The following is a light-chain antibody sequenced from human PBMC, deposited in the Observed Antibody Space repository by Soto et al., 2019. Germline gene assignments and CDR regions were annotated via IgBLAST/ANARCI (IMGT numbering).Light chain of an antibody. CDR2: GAS. Sequence: EIVMTQSPATLPVSPGERATLSCRASQSVSSNLAWYQQKPGQAPRFLIYGASTRATGIPARFSGSGSGTEFTLTISSLQSEDFAVYYCQQYDYWPETFGQGTKVDIK. CDR3: QQYDYWPET. J-gene: IGKJ1*01. CDR1: QSVSSN. V-gene: IGKV3-15*01.